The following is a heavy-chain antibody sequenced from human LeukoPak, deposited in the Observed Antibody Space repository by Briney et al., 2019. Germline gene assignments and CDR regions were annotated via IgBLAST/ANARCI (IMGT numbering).Heavy chain of an antibody. CDR3: AKDRAMVRGVIITTDY. CDR1: GFTFSSYA. J-gene: IGHJ4*02. Sequence: PGGSLRLSCAASGFTFSSYAMSWVRQAPGKGLEWVAFIRYDGSNKYYADSVKGRFTISRDNSKNTLYLQMNSLRAEDTAVYYCAKDRAMVRGVIITTDYWGQGTLVTVSS. V-gene: IGHV3-30*02. CDR2: IRYDGSNK. D-gene: IGHD3-10*01.